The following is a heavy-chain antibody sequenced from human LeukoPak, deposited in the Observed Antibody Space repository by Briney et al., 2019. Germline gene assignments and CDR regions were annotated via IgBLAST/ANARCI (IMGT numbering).Heavy chain of an antibody. V-gene: IGHV4-59*08. CDR1: GGSITSYY. J-gene: IGHJ4*02. D-gene: IGHD6-19*01. CDR2: LYYSGSI. CDR3: ARRGGEQWLVQASIYYFDY. Sequence: PSETLSLTCTVSGGSITSYYWSWIRQPPGKGLEWIGYLYYSGSIKYNPSLKSRVTISVDTSKNHFSLKLSSVTAADTAVYYCARRGGEQWLVQASIYYFDYWGQGTLVTVSS.